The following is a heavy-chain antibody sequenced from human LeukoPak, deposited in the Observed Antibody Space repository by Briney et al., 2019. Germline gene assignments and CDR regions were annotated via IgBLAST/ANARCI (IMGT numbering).Heavy chain of an antibody. CDR3: ARDRGVRAYYYYMDV. CDR1: GGSISSGGYY. CDR2: IYYSGST. Sequence: SQTLSLTCTVSGGSISSGGYYWSWIRQHPGKGLEWIGYIYYSGSTYYNPSLKSRVTISVDTSKNQFSLKLSSVTAADTAVYYCARDRGVRAYYYYMDVWGKGTTVTVSS. J-gene: IGHJ6*03. V-gene: IGHV4-31*03.